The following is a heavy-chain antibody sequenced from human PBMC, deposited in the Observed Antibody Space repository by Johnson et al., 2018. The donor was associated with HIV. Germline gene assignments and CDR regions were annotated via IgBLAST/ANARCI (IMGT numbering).Heavy chain of an antibody. V-gene: IGHV3-11*04. CDR1: GFTFSDYY. CDR2: ISSSGSTI. J-gene: IGHJ3*02. Sequence: QVQLVESGGGLVKPGGSLRLSCAASGFTFSDYYISWIRQAPGKGLEWVSYISSSGSTIYYADSVKGRFTISRDNAKNSLYLQMNSLRAEDTAVYYCARDTYYYDSSGYLVAFDIWGQGTMVTVSS. D-gene: IGHD3-22*01. CDR3: ARDTYYYDSSGYLVAFDI.